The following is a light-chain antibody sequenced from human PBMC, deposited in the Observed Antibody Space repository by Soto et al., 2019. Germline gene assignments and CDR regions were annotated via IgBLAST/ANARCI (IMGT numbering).Light chain of an antibody. CDR1: TSNSGSNS. CDR3: AGLDDSLNGLWV. J-gene: IGLJ3*02. Sequence: QSVLTQPPSASGTPGQRVTISCSGTTSNSGSNSVNWFQQLPGTAPRLLIYSNTQRPSGVPDRVSGSKSGTSASLAISGLQAEDEDEYYYAGLDDSLNGLWVFGGGTKLTVL. CDR2: SNT. V-gene: IGLV1-44*01.